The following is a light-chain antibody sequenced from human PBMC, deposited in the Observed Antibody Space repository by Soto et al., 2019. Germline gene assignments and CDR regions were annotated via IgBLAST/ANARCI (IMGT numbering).Light chain of an antibody. CDR2: RDS. J-gene: IGLJ2*01. Sequence: SYELTQPLSVSVALGQTARITCGGNNIGSKNVHWYQQKPGQAPVLVIYRDSNRPSGIPERFSGSNSGNTATLTSSRARAGDDADYYCQVWDSSTVVFGGGTKVTVL. CDR1: NIGSKN. CDR3: QVWDSSTVV. V-gene: IGLV3-9*01.